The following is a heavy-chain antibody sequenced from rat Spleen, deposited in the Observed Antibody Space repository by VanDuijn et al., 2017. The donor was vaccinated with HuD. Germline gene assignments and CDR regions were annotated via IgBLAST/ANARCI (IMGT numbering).Heavy chain of an antibody. CDR1: GFTFSNYY. V-gene: IGHV5-22*01. Sequence: EVQLVESGGGLVQPGGSMKLSCAASGFTFSNYYMAWVRQAPTKGLEWVASISYEGSSTYYGDSVKGRFTISRDNAKSTLYLQINSLRSEDTATYYCARPHSSHYVMDAWGQGASVTVSS. CDR3: ARPHSSHYVMDA. D-gene: IGHD1-8*01. CDR2: ISYEGSST. J-gene: IGHJ4*01.